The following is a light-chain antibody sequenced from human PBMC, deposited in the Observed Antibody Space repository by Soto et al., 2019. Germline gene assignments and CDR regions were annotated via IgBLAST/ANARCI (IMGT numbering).Light chain of an antibody. V-gene: IGKV1-39*01. CDR3: QQSYSTLYT. CDR1: QSISTY. J-gene: IGKJ2*01. Sequence: DIQMTQSPSSLSASIGDRVTITCRPSQSISTYLHWYQQKPGEAPKLLISGASSLQSGVPSRFSGSGSGTEFTLTISTLQREDFATYYCQQSYSTLYTFGQGTKREIK. CDR2: GAS.